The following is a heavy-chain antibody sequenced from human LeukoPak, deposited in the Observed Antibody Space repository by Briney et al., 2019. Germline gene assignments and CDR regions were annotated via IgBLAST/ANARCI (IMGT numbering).Heavy chain of an antibody. CDR3: ARDGALRVWSGYYLDY. J-gene: IGHJ4*02. CDR1: GFTFSSYS. CDR2: ITSSSSTI. V-gene: IGHV3-48*01. D-gene: IGHD3-3*01. Sequence: PGGSLRLSCAASGFTFSSYSMNWVRQAPGKGLEWVSYITSSSSTIYYADSVKGRFTISRDNAKNSLYLQMNSLRAEDTAVYYCARDGALRVWSGYYLDYWGQGTLVTVSS.